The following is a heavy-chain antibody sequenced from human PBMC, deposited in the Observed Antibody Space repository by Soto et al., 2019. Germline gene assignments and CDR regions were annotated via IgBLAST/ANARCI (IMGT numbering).Heavy chain of an antibody. J-gene: IGHJ6*02. CDR2: IWYDGSNK. D-gene: IGHD3-22*01. CDR1: GFTFSSYG. CDR3: ARVSYYDSSGYPREYYYGMDV. Sequence: GGSLRLSCAASGFTFSSYGMHWVRQSPGKGLEWVAVIWYDGSNKYYADSVKGRFTISRDNSKNTLYLQMNSLRAEDMAVYYCARVSYYDSSGYPREYYYGMDVWGQGTTVTVSS. V-gene: IGHV3-33*01.